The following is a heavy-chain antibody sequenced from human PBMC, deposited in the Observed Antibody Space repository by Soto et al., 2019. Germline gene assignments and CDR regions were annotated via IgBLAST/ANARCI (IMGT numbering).Heavy chain of an antibody. CDR3: AKVYSDYGDYGLFDY. Sequence: GGSLRLSCAASGFTFSSYAMSWVRQAPGKGLEWVSAISGSGGSTYYADSVKGRFTISRDNSKNTLYLQMNSLRAEDTAVYYCAKVYSDYGDYGLFDYWGQGTLVTVSS. V-gene: IGHV3-23*01. D-gene: IGHD4-17*01. J-gene: IGHJ4*02. CDR2: ISGSGGST. CDR1: GFTFSSYA.